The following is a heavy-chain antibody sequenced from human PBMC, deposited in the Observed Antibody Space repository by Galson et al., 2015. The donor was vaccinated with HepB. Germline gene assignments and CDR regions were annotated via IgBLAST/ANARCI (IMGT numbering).Heavy chain of an antibody. CDR1: GFTFSSYA. J-gene: IGHJ4*02. V-gene: IGHV3-30-3*01. CDR2: ISYDGSNK. D-gene: IGHD6-13*01. CDR3: AGLDSSSWYRDDY. Sequence: SLRLSCAASGFTFSSYAMHWVRQAPGKGLEWVAVISYDGSNKYYADSVKGRFTISRDNSKNTLYLQMNSLRAEDTAVYYCAGLDSSSWYRDDYWGQGTLVTVSS.